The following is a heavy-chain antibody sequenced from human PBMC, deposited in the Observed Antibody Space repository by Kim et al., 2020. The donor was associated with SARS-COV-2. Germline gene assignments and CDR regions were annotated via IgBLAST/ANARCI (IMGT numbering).Heavy chain of an antibody. CDR1: GGSFSGYY. D-gene: IGHD3-22*01. J-gene: IGHJ6*02. CDR3: AREVGSGYPEGYYYYGMDV. V-gene: IGHV4-34*01. CDR2: INHSGST. Sequence: SETLSLTCAVYGGSFSGYYWSWIRQPPGKGLEWIGEINHSGSTNYNPSLKSRVTISVDTSKNQFSLKLSSVTAADTAVYYCAREVGSGYPEGYYYYGMDVWGQGTTVTVSS.